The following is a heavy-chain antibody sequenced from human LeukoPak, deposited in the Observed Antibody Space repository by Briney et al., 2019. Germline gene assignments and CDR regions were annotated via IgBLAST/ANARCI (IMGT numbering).Heavy chain of an antibody. CDR3: ARERGYYYDSSGPYDAFDI. V-gene: IGHV1-69*04. CDR1: GGTFSSYA. CDR2: IILILGIA. D-gene: IGHD3-22*01. Sequence: SVKVSCKASGGTFSSYAISWVRQAPGQGLEWMGRIILILGIANYAQKFQGRVTITADKSTSTAYMERSSLRSEDTAVYYCARERGYYYDSSGPYDAFDIWGQGTMVTVSS. J-gene: IGHJ3*02.